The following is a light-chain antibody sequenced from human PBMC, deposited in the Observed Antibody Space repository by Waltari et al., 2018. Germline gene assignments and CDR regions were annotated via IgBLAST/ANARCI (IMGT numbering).Light chain of an antibody. CDR3: QQANSFPPT. Sequence: DIQMTQSPSSVSASVGDRVTITCRASQGISSWLAWSQQKPGKTPNLLIYAASSLQSGVPSRFSGSGSGTDFTLTISSLQPEDFATYYCQQANSFPPTFGQGTKLEIK. J-gene: IGKJ2*01. CDR2: AAS. V-gene: IGKV1-12*01. CDR1: QGISSW.